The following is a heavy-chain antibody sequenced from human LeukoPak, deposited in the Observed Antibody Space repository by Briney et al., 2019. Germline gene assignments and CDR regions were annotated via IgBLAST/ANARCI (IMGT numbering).Heavy chain of an antibody. CDR2: INHSGST. CDR3: ARGRYSYGYIDFDY. Sequence: PSETLSLTCAVYGGSFSGYYWSWIRQPPGKGLEWIGEINHSGSTNYNPSLKSRVTISVDTSKNQFSLKLSSVTAADTAVYYCARGRYSYGYIDFDYWGQGTLVTVSS. D-gene: IGHD5-18*01. CDR1: GGSFSGYY. V-gene: IGHV4-34*01. J-gene: IGHJ4*02.